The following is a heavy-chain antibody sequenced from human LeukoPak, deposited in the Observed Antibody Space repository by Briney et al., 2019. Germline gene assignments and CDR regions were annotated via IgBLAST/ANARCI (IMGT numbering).Heavy chain of an antibody. CDR3: ARSLGFGELWSQIPWFDP. Sequence: SQTLSLTCTVSGGSISSGSYYWSWIRQPAGKVLEWIGRIYTSGSTNYNPSLKSRVTISVDTSKNQFSLKLSSVTAADTAVYYCARSLGFGELWSQIPWFDPWGQGTLVTVSS. CDR1: GGSISSGSYY. V-gene: IGHV4-61*02. D-gene: IGHD3-10*01. J-gene: IGHJ5*02. CDR2: IYTSGST.